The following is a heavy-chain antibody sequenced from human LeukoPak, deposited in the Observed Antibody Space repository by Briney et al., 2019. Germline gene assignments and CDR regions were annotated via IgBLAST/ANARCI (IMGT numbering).Heavy chain of an antibody. Sequence: SGGSLRLSCAASGFTFSSYAMSWVRQAPGKGLEWVSAISGSGGSTYYADSVKGRFTISRDNSKNTLYLQMNSLRAEDTAVYYCAKKYCSSTSCYFDYWGQGTLVTVSS. CDR2: ISGSGGST. J-gene: IGHJ4*02. D-gene: IGHD2-2*01. CDR1: GFTFSSYA. V-gene: IGHV3-23*01. CDR3: AKKYCSSTSCYFDY.